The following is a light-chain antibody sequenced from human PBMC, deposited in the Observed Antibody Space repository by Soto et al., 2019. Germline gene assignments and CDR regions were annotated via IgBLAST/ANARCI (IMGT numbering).Light chain of an antibody. J-gene: IGLJ1*01. CDR3: NSYTSSSTYV. Sequence: QSALTQPDSVSGSPGQSITISCTGTSSDVGGYNYVSWYQQHPGKAPKLMIYDVSHRPSGVSNRFSGSKSGNTASLAISGLQAEDEADYYCNSYTSSSTYVFVTGTKLTVL. CDR2: DVS. V-gene: IGLV2-14*01. CDR1: SSDVGGYNY.